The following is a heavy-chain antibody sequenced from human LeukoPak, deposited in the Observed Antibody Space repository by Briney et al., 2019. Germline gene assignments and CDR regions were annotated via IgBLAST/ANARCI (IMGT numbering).Heavy chain of an antibody. CDR3: ARDSVAGSQDAFDI. CDR1: GFTFSSYE. D-gene: IGHD6-19*01. J-gene: IGHJ3*02. Sequence: GGSLRLSCAASGFTFSSYEMNWVRQAPGRGLEWISYITSSGNTIYYADSVEGRFTISRDNAKNSLYLQMNSLRAEDTAVYYCARDSVAGSQDAFDIWGQGTMVPVSS. CDR2: ITSSGNTI. V-gene: IGHV3-48*03.